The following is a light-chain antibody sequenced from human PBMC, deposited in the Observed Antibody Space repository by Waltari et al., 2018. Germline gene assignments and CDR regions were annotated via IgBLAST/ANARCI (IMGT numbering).Light chain of an antibody. V-gene: IGLV2-14*01. Sequence: QSALTQPASVSGSPGQSITISCTGTSSDIGAYHSVSWFQRHPGEAPKLIIYTVSVRPSGVSNRFSGSKSANTASLTISGVQAEDEADYFCTSYTGTGMDFGGGTRLTVL. CDR3: TSYTGTGMD. CDR2: TVS. CDR1: SSDIGAYHS. J-gene: IGLJ2*01.